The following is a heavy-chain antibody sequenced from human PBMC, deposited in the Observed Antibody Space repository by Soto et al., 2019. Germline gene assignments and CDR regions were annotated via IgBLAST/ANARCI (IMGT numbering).Heavy chain of an antibody. CDR1: SGSISGYF. CDR2: ISYRGNT. CDR3: ARMERSKEGLSVYYFDF. J-gene: IGHJ4*02. D-gene: IGHD1-26*01. Sequence: PSETLSLTCTVSSGSISGYFWSWIRQPPGKEPEWIGYISYRGNTNYNPSLQSRASISLVTSKNQISLKLDAVTASDTAVYYCARMERSKEGLSVYYFDFWGQGTLVTVSS. V-gene: IGHV4-59*01.